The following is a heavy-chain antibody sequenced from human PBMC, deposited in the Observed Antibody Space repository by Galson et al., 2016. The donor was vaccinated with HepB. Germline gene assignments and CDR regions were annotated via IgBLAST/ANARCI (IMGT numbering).Heavy chain of an antibody. CDR1: GFTLSNYV. CDR2: ISDSDGST. Sequence: SLRLSCAASGFTLSNYVMSWVRQAPGKGLEWVSGISDSDGSTNYADSVKGRFTISRDNSKNTLYLQMNSLRAADTAVYYCAKDGSSSLRFLDLGRRKNYGMEVWGQGTTVTVSS. CDR3: AKDGSSSLRFLDLGRRKNYGMEV. V-gene: IGHV3-23*01. J-gene: IGHJ6*02. D-gene: IGHD3-3*01.